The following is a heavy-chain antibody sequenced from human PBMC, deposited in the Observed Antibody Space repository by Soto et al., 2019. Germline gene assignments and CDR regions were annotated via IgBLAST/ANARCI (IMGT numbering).Heavy chain of an antibody. D-gene: IGHD2-2*01. V-gene: IGHV3-48*01. CDR1: GFTFSTYS. CDR2: INSTGTIK. Sequence: GGSLRLSCAASGFTFSTYSMNWVRQAPGKGLQWVAYINSTGTIKYYAGSVKGRFTISRDNAKNSLYLQMNSLRAEDTAVYYCARMSSSISPGCWGQGTLVTVSS. CDR3: ARMSSSISPGC. J-gene: IGHJ4*02.